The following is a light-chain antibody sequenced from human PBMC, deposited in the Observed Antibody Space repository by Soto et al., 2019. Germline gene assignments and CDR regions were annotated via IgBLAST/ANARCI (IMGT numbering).Light chain of an antibody. CDR1: SSNIGAGYE. CDR3: HSYASSLRGYV. CDR2: ENN. J-gene: IGLJ1*01. V-gene: IGLV1-40*01. Sequence: QLVLTQPPSVSEAPGQRVTISCTGSSSNIGAGYEAHWYQQVPGTAPKLLIYENNNRPSGVPDRFSGSKSGTSASLAITGLQAEDEAEYYCHSYASSLRGYVFGTGTKVTVL.